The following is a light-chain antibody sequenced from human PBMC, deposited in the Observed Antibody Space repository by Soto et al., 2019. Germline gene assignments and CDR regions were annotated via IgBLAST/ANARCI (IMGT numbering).Light chain of an antibody. CDR3: QQYYNTPLT. Sequence: DVVMTQTPLSLSVAPGQPASISCKSSQSLLHITGETFLFWYLQKPGQSPQLLIYEVSTRVSGVPDRFSGSGSGTDFTLTISSLQAEDVAVYYCQQYYNTPLTFGGGTKVDIK. V-gene: IGKV2-29*01. CDR2: EVS. CDR1: QSLLHITGETF. J-gene: IGKJ4*01.